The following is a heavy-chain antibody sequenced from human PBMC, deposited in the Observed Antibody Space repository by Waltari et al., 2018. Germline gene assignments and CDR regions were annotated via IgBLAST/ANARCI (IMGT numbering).Heavy chain of an antibody. V-gene: IGHV4-39*01. Sequence: LRLQESGPGLVKPSETLSLTCTVSGGSISSSDCYWGWIRQPPGKGLESVGSVFYTGITSNNPSLKCRVTISVDTSKNQFSLRLSSVTAADTAVYYCARLTILGTEWGQGTLVTVSS. D-gene: IGHD2-21*01. CDR1: GGSISSSDCY. J-gene: IGHJ4*02. CDR2: VFYTGIT. CDR3: ARLTILGTE.